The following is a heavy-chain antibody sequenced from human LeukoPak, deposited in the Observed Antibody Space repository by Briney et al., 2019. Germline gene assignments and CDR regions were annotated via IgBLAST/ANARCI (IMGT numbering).Heavy chain of an antibody. D-gene: IGHD3-10*01. V-gene: IGHV6-1*01. J-gene: IGHJ4*02. CDR1: GDSYSNNNAA. CDR3: AGVGERWLVFFDH. Sequence: SQTLALTYAIPGDSYSNNNAAGNSIRQSPSRGLEWLGRTYYRSKWYNDYAVSVKSRITTNPDTSKNQFSLQLNSVTPEDTAVSYCAGVGERWLVFFDHWARGSLVTVSS. CDR2: TYYRSKWYN.